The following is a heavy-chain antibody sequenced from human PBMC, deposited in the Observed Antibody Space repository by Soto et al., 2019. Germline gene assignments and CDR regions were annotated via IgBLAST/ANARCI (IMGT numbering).Heavy chain of an antibody. D-gene: IGHD3-22*01. J-gene: IGHJ4*02. V-gene: IGHV3-23*01. Sequence: GGSLRLSCAASVVTFSSYAMSWVRQAPGKGLEWVSAISGSGGSTYYADSVKGRFTISRDNSKNTLYLQMNSLRAEDTAVYYCANKQNYDSSDYWGQGTLVTVSS. CDR3: ANKQNYDSSDY. CDR1: VVTFSSYA. CDR2: ISGSGGST.